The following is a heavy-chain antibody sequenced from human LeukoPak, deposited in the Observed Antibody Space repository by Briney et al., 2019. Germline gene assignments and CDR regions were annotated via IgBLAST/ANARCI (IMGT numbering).Heavy chain of an antibody. CDR1: GFTFSDYY. D-gene: IGHD3-9*01. J-gene: IGHJ3*02. CDR2: ISSSGSTI. V-gene: IGHV3-11*01. Sequence: GGSLRLSCAASGFTFSDYYMSWIRQAPGKGLEGVSYISSSGSTIYYADSVKGRFTISRDNATNPLYLQMNSLRAEDTAVYYCARGADRYFDWSDAFDIWGQGTMVTVSS. CDR3: ARGADRYFDWSDAFDI.